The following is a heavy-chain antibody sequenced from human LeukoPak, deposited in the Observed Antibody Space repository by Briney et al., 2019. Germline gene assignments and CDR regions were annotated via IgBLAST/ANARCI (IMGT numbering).Heavy chain of an antibody. CDR3: ASRIVGATTVDY. J-gene: IGHJ4*02. CDR2: ISYDGSNK. V-gene: IGHV3-30*03. CDR1: GFTFSSYW. D-gene: IGHD1-26*01. Sequence: GGSLRLSCAASGFTFSSYWMSWVRQAPGKGLEWVAVISYDGSNKYYADSVKGRFTISRDNSKNTLYLQMNSLRAEDTAVYYCASRIVGATTVDYWGQGTLVTVSS.